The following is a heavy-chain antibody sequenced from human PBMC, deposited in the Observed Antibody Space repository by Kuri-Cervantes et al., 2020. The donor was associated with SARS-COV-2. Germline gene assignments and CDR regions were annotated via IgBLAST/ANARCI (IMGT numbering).Heavy chain of an antibody. J-gene: IGHJ4*02. CDR1: GGSFSGYY. Sequence: SETLSLTCAVYGGSFSGYYWSWIRQPPGKGLEWIGEINHSGSTNYNPSLKSRVTISVDTSKNQFSLKLSSVTAADTAVYYCAGWPVVPAANPKRGIDYWGQGTLVTVSS. CDR2: INHSGST. CDR3: AGWPVVPAANPKRGIDY. D-gene: IGHD2-2*01. V-gene: IGHV4-34*01.